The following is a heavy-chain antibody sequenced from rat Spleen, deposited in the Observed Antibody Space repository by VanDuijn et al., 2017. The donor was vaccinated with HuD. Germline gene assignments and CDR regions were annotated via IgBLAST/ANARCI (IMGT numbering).Heavy chain of an antibody. CDR2: IWGGGST. D-gene: IGHD1-1*01. J-gene: IGHJ2*01. CDR1: GFTFNNYW. Sequence: VQLVESGGGLVQPGRSLKLSCVASGFTFNNYWMTWIRQPPGKGLEWMGSIWGGGSTDYHSDLKSRLSISRDTSKSQVFLKMNSLQTEDTAIYFCTRDGGELTPFDYWGQGVMVTVSS. V-gene: IGHV2-19*01. CDR3: TRDGGELTPFDY.